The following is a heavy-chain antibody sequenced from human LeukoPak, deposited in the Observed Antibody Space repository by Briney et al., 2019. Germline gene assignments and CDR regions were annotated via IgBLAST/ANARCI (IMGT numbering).Heavy chain of an antibody. CDR2: IYHSGST. D-gene: IGHD5-18*01. Sequence: PSETLSLTCAVSGGSISSGGYSWSWIRQPPGKGLEWIGYIYHSGSTYYNPSLKSRVTISVDRSKNQFSLKLSSVTAADTAVYYCARGLGYSYATEYWGQGTLVTVSS. CDR1: GGSISSGGYS. J-gene: IGHJ4*02. V-gene: IGHV4-30-2*01. CDR3: ARGLGYSYATEY.